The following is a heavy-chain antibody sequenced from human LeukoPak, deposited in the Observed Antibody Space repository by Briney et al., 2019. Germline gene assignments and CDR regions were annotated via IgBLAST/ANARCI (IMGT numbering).Heavy chain of an antibody. CDR2: INHSGST. D-gene: IGHD3-22*01. Sequence: SETLSLTCAVYGGSFSGYYWSWIRQPPGKGLEWIGEINHSGSTNYNPSLKSRVTISVDTSKNKFSLRLSSVTAADTAVYYCARDNRNDSSGYILMYYFDYWGQGTLVTVSS. CDR3: ARDNRNDSSGYILMYYFDY. CDR1: GGSFSGYY. J-gene: IGHJ4*02. V-gene: IGHV4-34*01.